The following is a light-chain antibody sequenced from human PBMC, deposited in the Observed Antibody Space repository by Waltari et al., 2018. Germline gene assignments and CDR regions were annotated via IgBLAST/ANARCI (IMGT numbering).Light chain of an antibody. V-gene: IGKV4-1*01. Sequence: DIVMTQSPDSLAVSLGERASINCKSSQSVLYSSNNKNYLAWYQQKPGQAPKLLIYWASTRESGVPDRFSGSWSGTDFTLTISSLQAEDVAVYFCQQYYSTPRPITFGQGTRLEIK. CDR2: WAS. CDR1: QSVLYSSNNKNY. J-gene: IGKJ5*01. CDR3: QQYYSTPRPIT.